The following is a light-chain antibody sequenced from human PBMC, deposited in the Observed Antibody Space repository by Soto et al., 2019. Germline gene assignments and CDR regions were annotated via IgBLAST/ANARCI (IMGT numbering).Light chain of an antibody. CDR2: DDS. V-gene: IGLV3-21*04. CDR3: QVWDSSGDHHYV. CDR1: DIGSKS. J-gene: IGLJ1*01. Sequence: SYELTQPPSVSVAPGKTARITCGGNDIGSKSVHWYQQKPGQAPVLVIYDDSDRPSGIPERFSGSNSGNTATLTISRVEAGDEADYYCQVWDSSGDHHYVFGTGTKLTVL.